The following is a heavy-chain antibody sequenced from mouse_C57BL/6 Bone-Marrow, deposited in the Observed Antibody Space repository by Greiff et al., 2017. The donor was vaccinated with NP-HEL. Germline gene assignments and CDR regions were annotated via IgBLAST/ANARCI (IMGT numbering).Heavy chain of an antibody. V-gene: IGHV3-6*01. CDR1: GYSITSGYY. Sequence: VQLQQSGPGLVKPSQSLSLTCSVTGYSITSGYYWNWIRQFPGNKLEWMGYISYDGSNNYNPSLKNRISITRDTSKNQFFLKLNSVTTEDTATYYCARGGIYYGKTDYWGQGTSVTVSS. CDR3: ARGGIYYGKTDY. CDR2: ISYDGSN. J-gene: IGHJ4*01. D-gene: IGHD2-1*01.